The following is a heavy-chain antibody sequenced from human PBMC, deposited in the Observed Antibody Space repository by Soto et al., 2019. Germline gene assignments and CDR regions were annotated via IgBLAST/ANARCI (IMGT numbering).Heavy chain of an antibody. CDR1: GGSIIDGQTY. Sequence: QVQLQESGPGLVKPSQTLSLTCTVSGGSIIDGQTYLNWIRRHPEKGLEWMGYINYRGTTNYSPALKSRILISIDTSKNQFSLSLTSVADADTAVYYCARDAPGVAPFWGQGTLVTVSS. CDR3: ARDAPGVAPF. D-gene: IGHD2-8*01. J-gene: IGHJ4*02. V-gene: IGHV4-31*03. CDR2: INYRGTT.